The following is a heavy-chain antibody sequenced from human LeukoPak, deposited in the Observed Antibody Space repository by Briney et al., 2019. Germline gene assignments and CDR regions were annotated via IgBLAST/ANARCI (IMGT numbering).Heavy chain of an antibody. CDR3: ARDLRFVSGSTGCLDY. CDR2: ISYDGSDK. CDR1: GFTFSSYA. Sequence: GGSLRLSCAAYGFTFSSYAMHWVRQAPGKGLEWVAVISYDGSDKYYADSVKGRFTISRDNSKNTLYLQMNSLRAEDTAVYYCARDLRFVSGSTGCLDYWGQGTLVTVSS. D-gene: IGHD1-26*01. J-gene: IGHJ4*02. V-gene: IGHV3-30*04.